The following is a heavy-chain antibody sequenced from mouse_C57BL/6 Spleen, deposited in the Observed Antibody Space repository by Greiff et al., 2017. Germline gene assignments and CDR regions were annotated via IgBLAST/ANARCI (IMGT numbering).Heavy chain of an antibody. CDR1: GYTFTDYN. CDR3: ARRERYYYGSSSYFDY. CDR2: INPNNGGT. J-gene: IGHJ2*01. V-gene: IGHV1-18*01. D-gene: IGHD1-1*01. Sequence: EVQLQQSGPELAKPGASVKIPCKASGYTFTDYNMDWVKQSHGKSLEWIGDINPNNGGTIYNQKFKGKATLTVDKSSSTAYMELRSLTSEDTAVYYCARRERYYYGSSSYFDYWGQGTTLTVSS.